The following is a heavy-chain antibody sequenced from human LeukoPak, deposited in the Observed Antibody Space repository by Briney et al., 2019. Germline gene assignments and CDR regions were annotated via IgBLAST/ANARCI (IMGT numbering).Heavy chain of an antibody. CDR3: AKDGGYYSLDY. Sequence: GGSLRLXCAASGFTFSSYGIHWVRQTPGKGPEWVAFIPYDGSTKYYADSVKGRFSISRDNSKNTLYLEMNGLRAEDTAVYYCAKDGGYYSLDYWGQGTLVTVSS. CDR2: IPYDGSTK. V-gene: IGHV3-30*02. J-gene: IGHJ4*02. CDR1: GFTFSSYG. D-gene: IGHD2/OR15-2a*01.